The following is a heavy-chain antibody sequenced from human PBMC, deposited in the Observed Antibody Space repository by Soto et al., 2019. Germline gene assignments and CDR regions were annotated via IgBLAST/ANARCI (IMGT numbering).Heavy chain of an antibody. V-gene: IGHV3-21*01. CDR2: ISSSSSYI. CDR1: GFTFSSYS. J-gene: IGHJ6*02. CDR3: ARELKVAAGGASYYYYRMDV. D-gene: IGHD6-13*01. Sequence: EVQLVESGGGLVKPGGSLRLSCAASGFTFSSYSINWVRQAPGKGLEWVSAISSSSSYIYYADSVKGRFTISRDNAKNSMYLQMNSLRAEDTAVYYCARELKVAAGGASYYYYRMDVWGQGTMVTVSS.